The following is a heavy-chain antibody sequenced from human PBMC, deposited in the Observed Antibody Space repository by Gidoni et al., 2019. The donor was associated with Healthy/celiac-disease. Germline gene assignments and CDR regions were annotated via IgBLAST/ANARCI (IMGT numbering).Heavy chain of an antibody. J-gene: IGHJ6*02. V-gene: IGHV1-46*03. D-gene: IGHD5-18*01. CDR3: ARRGDTAMVARYYYYGMDV. CDR1: GYTFTSYY. CDR2: INPSGGST. Sequence: QVQLVQSGAEVKKPGASVKVSCKASGYTFTSYYMHWVRQAPGQGLEWMGIINPSGGSTSCAQKFQGRVTMTRDTSTSTVYMELSSLRSEDTAVYYCARRGDTAMVARYYYYGMDVWGQGTTVTVSS.